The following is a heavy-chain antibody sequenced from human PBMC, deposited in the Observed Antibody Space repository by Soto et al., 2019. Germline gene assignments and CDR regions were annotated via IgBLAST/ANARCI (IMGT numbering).Heavy chain of an antibody. CDR3: ARGQRFSDWFDP. CDR1: GGAISGYY. Sequence: PSETLSPTCTVTGGAISGYYWTWIRQSDGEGLEWIGRTYSSGSTNYNPSLKSRVTISLDTSMNYFSLRLSSVTAADTAVYYCARGQRFSDWFDPWGQGTLVTVSS. D-gene: IGHD3-3*01. CDR2: TYSSGST. V-gene: IGHV4-4*07. J-gene: IGHJ5*02.